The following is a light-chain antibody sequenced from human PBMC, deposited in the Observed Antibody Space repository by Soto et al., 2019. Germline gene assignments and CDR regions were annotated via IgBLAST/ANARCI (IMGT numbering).Light chain of an antibody. J-gene: IGKJ2*01. CDR3: QHGYVAPYN. Sequence: DIQMTQSPSSVSASVGDTVTITCRASQDINVYLNWSQQKPGEVPKLLIYSASSLHSGVPSRFTGSGSETDFTLTIRSLQPEDFATYYCQHGYVAPYNFGQGTKVDIK. CDR2: SAS. CDR1: QDINVY. V-gene: IGKV1-39*01.